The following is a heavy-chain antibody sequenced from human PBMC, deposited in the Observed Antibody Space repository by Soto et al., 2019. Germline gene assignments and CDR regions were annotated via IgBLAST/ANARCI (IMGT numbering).Heavy chain of an antibody. CDR3: ARSGHSFGGVI. Sequence: LTCTVSGASMNNYYGSWIRQPPGKGLEYIGYIFYSGSADYSPSLRSRVTMSVDTSNNQFSLKLRSVTAADTAVYYCARSGHSFGGVIWGQGILVTVSS. J-gene: IGHJ4*02. D-gene: IGHD3-16*01. V-gene: IGHV4-59*01. CDR1: GASMNNYY. CDR2: IFYSGSA.